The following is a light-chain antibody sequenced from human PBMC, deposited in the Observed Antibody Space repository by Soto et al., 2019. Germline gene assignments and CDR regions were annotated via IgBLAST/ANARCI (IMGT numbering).Light chain of an antibody. Sequence: DIQMTQSPSSLSASVGDRVTITCRASQNIINYLNWYQQKPGKAPKLLIHAASSLQSGVPPRFSGTGSGTDFTLTISSLQPEDFATYYCQQSYSIPWTCGQGTNVEIK. V-gene: IGKV1-39*01. J-gene: IGKJ1*01. CDR3: QQSYSIPWT. CDR2: AAS. CDR1: QNIINY.